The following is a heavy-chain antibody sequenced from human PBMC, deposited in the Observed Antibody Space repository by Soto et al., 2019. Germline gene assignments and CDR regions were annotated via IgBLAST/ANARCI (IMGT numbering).Heavy chain of an antibody. D-gene: IGHD2-2*01. CDR1: GGTFSSYA. Sequence: SVKVSCKASGGTFSSYAISWVRQAPGQGLEWMGGIIPIFGTANYAQKFQGRVTITADESTSTAYMELSSLRSEDTAVYYCARDPVDCSSTSCYGSLYYFDYWGQGTLVTVSS. CDR3: ARDPVDCSSTSCYGSLYYFDY. V-gene: IGHV1-69*13. J-gene: IGHJ4*02. CDR2: IIPIFGTA.